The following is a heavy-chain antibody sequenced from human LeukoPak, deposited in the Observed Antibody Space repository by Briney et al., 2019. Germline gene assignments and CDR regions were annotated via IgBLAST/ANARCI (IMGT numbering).Heavy chain of an antibody. V-gene: IGHV3-15*01. CDR3: TTSAIRGVISRDAFDI. J-gene: IGHJ3*02. Sequence: GGSLRLSCAASGFTFSDAWMNWVRQAPGEGLEWLGRIKSKVHGETIDYAAPVKGRFTISRDDSKNTLYLQTNSLKTEDTAVYYCTTSAIRGVISRDAFDIWGQGTMVTVSS. D-gene: IGHD3-10*01. CDR1: GFTFSDAW. CDR2: IKSKVHGETI.